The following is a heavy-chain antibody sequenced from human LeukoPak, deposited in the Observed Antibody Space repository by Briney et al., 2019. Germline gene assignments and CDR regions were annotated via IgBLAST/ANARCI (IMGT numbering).Heavy chain of an antibody. CDR2: IYYSGPT. CDR3: SPGRDTLGATTKY. Sequence: SETLSLTCTVSGGSINNNLFYWGWFRQPPGKGLQWIGSIYYSGPTYYNPSLQSRVTISIDTSTNQFSLKLTSVTAADTAVYYCSPGRDTLGATTKYWGQGTLVTVSS. J-gene: IGHJ4*02. V-gene: IGHV4-39*01. D-gene: IGHD1-26*01. CDR1: GGSINNNLFY.